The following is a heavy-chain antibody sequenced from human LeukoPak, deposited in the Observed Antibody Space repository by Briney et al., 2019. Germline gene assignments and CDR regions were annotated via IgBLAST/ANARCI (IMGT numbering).Heavy chain of an antibody. Sequence: PSETLSLTCSVFVDFSISSDCYWAWIRQSPGRGLEWVESVYYSGATYYNPSLKSRVTLSVDTSKQQFSLKLSSVTAADTAVYYCARHMTDKRYGPFNWFDPWGQGTLVTVSS. V-gene: IGHV4-39*01. J-gene: IGHJ5*02. CDR3: ARHMTDKRYGPFNWFDP. CDR1: VDFSISSDCY. CDR2: VYYSGAT. D-gene: IGHD2-15*01.